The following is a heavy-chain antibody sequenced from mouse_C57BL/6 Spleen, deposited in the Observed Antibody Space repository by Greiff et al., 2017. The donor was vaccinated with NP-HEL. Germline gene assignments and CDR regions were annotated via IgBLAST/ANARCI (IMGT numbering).Heavy chain of an antibody. D-gene: IGHD1-1*01. Sequence: VQLVESGAELVRPGASVKLSCKASGYTFTSYCISWVKQRPGQGLEWIGEIYPRSGDTYYNEKFKGKATLTADKSSSTAYMELRSLTSEDSAVYFCARFYGSSYYFDYWGQGTTLTVSS. CDR2: IYPRSGDT. V-gene: IGHV1-81*01. J-gene: IGHJ2*01. CDR1: GYTFTSYC. CDR3: ARFYGSSYYFDY.